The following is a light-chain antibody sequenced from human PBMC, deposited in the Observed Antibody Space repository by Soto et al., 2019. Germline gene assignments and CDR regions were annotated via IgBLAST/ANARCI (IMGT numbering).Light chain of an antibody. V-gene: IGKV1-39*01. CDR2: AAS. J-gene: IGKJ1*01. CDR3: QQSHDDVWT. Sequence: DIQMTQSPSSLSASVGDRVTMTCRASQSISNYLNWYQQKVGKAPKLLIYAASSLHTGVPSRFSGSGSGTDFTLTISSLQPEDFATYYCQQSHDDVWTFGQGTKVEIK. CDR1: QSISNY.